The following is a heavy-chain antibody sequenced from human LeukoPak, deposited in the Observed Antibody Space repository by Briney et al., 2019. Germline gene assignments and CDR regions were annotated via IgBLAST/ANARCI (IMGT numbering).Heavy chain of an antibody. V-gene: IGHV4-39*07. Sequence: SETLSLTCTVSGGSISSSSYYWGWIRQPPGKGLEWIGSIYYSGSTYYNPSLESRVAISADMSKNQFSLKLTSVTGADTAVYYCAGERGEEYSSGWYKRNYFDNWGQGIRVTVSS. D-gene: IGHD6-19*01. CDR1: GGSISSSSYY. CDR3: AGERGEEYSSGWYKRNYFDN. CDR2: IYYSGST. J-gene: IGHJ4*02.